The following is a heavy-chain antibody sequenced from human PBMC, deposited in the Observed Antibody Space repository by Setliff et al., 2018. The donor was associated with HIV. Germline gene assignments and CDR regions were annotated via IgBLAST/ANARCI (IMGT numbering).Heavy chain of an antibody. V-gene: IGHV3-21*01. CDR2: ISPSGTYI. Sequence: GGSLRLSCAASGFTFISYSMNWVRQAPGKGLEWVSFISPSGTYIHYADSLKGRFTISRDNAKNSLYLQMNSLRAEDTAVYYCARDPPWNYDSSGPYDAFDIWGQGTMVTV. CDR3: ARDPPWNYDSSGPYDAFDI. J-gene: IGHJ3*02. D-gene: IGHD3-22*01. CDR1: GFTFISYS.